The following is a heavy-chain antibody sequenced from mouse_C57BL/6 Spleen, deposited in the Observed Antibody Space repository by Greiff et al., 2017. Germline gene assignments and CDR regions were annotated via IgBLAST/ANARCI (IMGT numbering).Heavy chain of an antibody. CDR1: GFTFSSYG. D-gene: IGHD1-1*02. CDR3: ARQGVVRYAMDY. V-gene: IGHV5-6*03. CDR2: ISSGGSYT. Sequence: DVKLVESGGGLVKPGGSLKLSCAASGFTFSSYGMSWVRQTPDKRLEWVATISSGGSYTYYPDSVKGRFTISRDNAKNTLYLQMSSLKSEDTAMYYCARQGVVRYAMDYWGQGTSVTVSS. J-gene: IGHJ4*01.